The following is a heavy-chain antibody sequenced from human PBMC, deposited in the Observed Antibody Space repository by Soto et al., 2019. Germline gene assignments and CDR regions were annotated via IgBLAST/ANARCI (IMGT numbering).Heavy chain of an antibody. CDR2: IKQDGSEK. V-gene: IGHV3-7*01. Sequence: GGSLRLSCAASGFTFSSYWMSWVRQAPGKGLEWVANIKQDGSEKYYVYSVKGRFTISRDNAKNSLYLQMNSLRAEDTAVYYCARVPDSSGYYFDSWGQGTLVTVSS. CDR1: GFTFSSYW. J-gene: IGHJ4*02. D-gene: IGHD3-22*01. CDR3: ARVPDSSGYYFDS.